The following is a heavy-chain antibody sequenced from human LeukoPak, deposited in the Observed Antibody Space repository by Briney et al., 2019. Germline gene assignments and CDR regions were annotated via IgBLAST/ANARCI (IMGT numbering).Heavy chain of an antibody. Sequence: AGSLSLSCAASGFTVSSNSMSWVRQAPGKGLEWVSVIYSGGSAFYADSVKGRFTISRDNSKDTLYLQMNSLRSEDTAVYYCARKHCYDGSGFFPPMDYGGQGTRVTVSS. CDR3: ARKHCYDGSGFFPPMDY. J-gene: IGHJ4*02. CDR2: IYSGGSA. V-gene: IGHV3-66*01. CDR1: GFTVSSNS. D-gene: IGHD3-22*01.